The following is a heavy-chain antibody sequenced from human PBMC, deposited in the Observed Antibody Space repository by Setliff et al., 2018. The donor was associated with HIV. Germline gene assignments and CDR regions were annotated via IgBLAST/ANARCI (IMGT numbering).Heavy chain of an antibody. D-gene: IGHD2-2*02. CDR2: IYSSRWS. CDR1: GGSISNSSSY. Sequence: SETLSLTCTASGGSISNSSSYWGWIRQTPGKGLEWIGSIYSSRWSYYNPSLQSRLTLSIDRSRSQFSLNLRSVTAADTAVYYCGRHSLYGPAAISALDYWGQGALVTVPQ. CDR3: GRHSLYGPAAISALDY. V-gene: IGHV4-39*01. J-gene: IGHJ4*02.